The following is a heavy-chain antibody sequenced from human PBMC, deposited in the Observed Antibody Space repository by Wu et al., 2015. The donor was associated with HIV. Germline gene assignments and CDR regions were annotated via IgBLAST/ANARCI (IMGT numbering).Heavy chain of an antibody. Sequence: QVQLVQSGTEVKKPGTSVKVSCKTSDYTFTDYNIHWVRQAPGQGLEWMGWINPNSGDTNYAQKFHNSVTVTRDTSITTAYMELSRLTSDDTAVYYCARVLGGRGYSGYDLNFWGQGTLVIVSS. CDR2: INPNSGDT. V-gene: IGHV1-2*02. CDR3: ARVLGGRGYSGYDLNF. J-gene: IGHJ4*02. D-gene: IGHD5-12*01. CDR1: DYTFTDYN.